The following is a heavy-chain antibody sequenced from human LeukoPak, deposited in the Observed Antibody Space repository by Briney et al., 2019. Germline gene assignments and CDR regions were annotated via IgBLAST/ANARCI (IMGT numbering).Heavy chain of an antibody. CDR2: LSGSGITT. V-gene: IGHV3-23*01. D-gene: IGHD6-19*01. CDR3: AKGIYSSGWSYFDY. J-gene: IGHJ4*01. Sequence: GGSLRLSCAASGFTFSNSAMSWVRQAPGKGLEWVSTLSGSGITTYYADSVKGRFTISRDNSKNTLYLQMNSLRAEDTAVYFCAKGIYSSGWSYFDYWGHGTLVTVSS. CDR1: GFTFSNSA.